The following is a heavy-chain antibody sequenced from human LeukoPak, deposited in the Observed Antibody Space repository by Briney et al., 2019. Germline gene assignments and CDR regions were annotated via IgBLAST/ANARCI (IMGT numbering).Heavy chain of an antibody. D-gene: IGHD6-6*01. CDR2: ITSGDRT. Sequence: GGSLRLSCVVSGFRLRSYWMHWVRQAPGKGLEWVSTITSGDRTYYADSVKGRFTISRDNSKNSLYLQMNTLRAEDTAVYYCAKGHFASSSFFDVWGQGTLVTVSS. J-gene: IGHJ4*02. CDR3: AKGHFASSSFFDV. V-gene: IGHV3-53*01. CDR1: GFRLRSYW.